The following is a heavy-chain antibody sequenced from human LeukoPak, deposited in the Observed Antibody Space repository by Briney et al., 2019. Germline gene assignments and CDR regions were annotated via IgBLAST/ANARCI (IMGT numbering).Heavy chain of an antibody. D-gene: IGHD4-23*01. CDR3: ARDSGGNTNWYFDL. V-gene: IGHV4-59*01. J-gene: IGHJ2*01. CDR2: IYYSGST. CDR1: GGSISSYY. Sequence: PSETLSLTCTVSGGSISSYYWSWIRQPPGKGLEWIGYIYYSGSTNYNPSLKSRVTISVDTSKNQFSLKLSSVTAADTAVYYCARDSGGNTNWYFDLWGRGTLVTVSS.